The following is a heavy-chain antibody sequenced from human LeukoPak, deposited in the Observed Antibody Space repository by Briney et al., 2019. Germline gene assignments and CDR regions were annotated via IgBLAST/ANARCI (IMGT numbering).Heavy chain of an antibody. J-gene: IGHJ4*02. CDR1: GYSFTAYW. CDR3: ARGDCSGGNCHFDY. CDR2: ISPGDSDI. Sequence: HGESLKISCKGSGYSFTAYWIGWVRQMPGKGLELMGIISPGDSDIRCSPAFQGQVTISADKSISTAYLQWSSLKASDTAMYYCARGDCSGGNCHFDYWGQGTLVTVSS. V-gene: IGHV5-51*01. D-gene: IGHD2-15*01.